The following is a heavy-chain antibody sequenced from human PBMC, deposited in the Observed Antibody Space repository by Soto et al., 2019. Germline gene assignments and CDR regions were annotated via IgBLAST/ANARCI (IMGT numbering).Heavy chain of an antibody. D-gene: IGHD3-16*01. V-gene: IGHV3-33*01. CDR2: IWYDGTKQ. CDR3: ATHRITASDH. J-gene: IGHJ4*02. CDR1: GFTFSTYG. Sequence: GGSLRLSCAASGFTFSTYGMHWVRQAPGKGLEWVAVIWYDGTKQYYADSVKGRFTISRDNSKDTMYLQMNSLRAEDTAVYYCATHRITASDHWGQGTLVPVSS.